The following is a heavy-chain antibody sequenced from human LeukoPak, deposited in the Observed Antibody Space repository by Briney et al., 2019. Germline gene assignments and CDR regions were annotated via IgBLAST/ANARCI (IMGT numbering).Heavy chain of an antibody. CDR3: ARDNWNYGSSMDV. CDR1: GGSVSSYY. CDR2: IYYSGST. J-gene: IGHJ6*02. Sequence: SETLSLTCTVSGGSVSSYYWSWIRQPPGKGLEWIGYIYYSGSTNYNPSLKSRVTISVDTSKNQFSLRLSSVTAADTAVYHCARDNWNYGSSMDVWGQGTTVTVSS. D-gene: IGHD1-7*01. V-gene: IGHV4-59*02.